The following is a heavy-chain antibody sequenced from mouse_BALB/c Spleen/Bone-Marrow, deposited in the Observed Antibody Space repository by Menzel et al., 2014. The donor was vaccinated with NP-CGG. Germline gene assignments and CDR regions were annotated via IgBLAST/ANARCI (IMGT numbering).Heavy chain of an antibody. J-gene: IGHJ4*01. CDR3: ARYYYRTMDY. CDR1: GFNIKDTY. Sequence: VQLQQSGAELVKPGASVKLSCTASGFNIKDTYMHWVKQRPEQGLEWIGRIDPANGNTKYDPKSQGRATVTADTSSSTAYLQLSSLTSEDTAVYYCARYYYRTMDYWGQGTSVTVSS. D-gene: IGHD1-1*01. V-gene: IGHV14-3*02. CDR2: IDPANGNT.